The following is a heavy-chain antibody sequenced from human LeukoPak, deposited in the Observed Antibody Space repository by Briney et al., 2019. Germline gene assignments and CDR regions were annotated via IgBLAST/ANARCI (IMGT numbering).Heavy chain of an antibody. CDR1: GYSIGSAYY. CDR3: ARIFMATALDY. D-gene: IGHD5-12*01. Sequence: SETLSLTCTVSGYSIGSAYYWGWIRQPPGKGLEWIGHIYHSGSTSYNPSLKSRVTISLATSKNQFSLKLSSLTAADTAVYYCARIFMATALDYWGQGTLVTVSS. V-gene: IGHV4-38-2*02. J-gene: IGHJ4*02. CDR2: IYHSGST.